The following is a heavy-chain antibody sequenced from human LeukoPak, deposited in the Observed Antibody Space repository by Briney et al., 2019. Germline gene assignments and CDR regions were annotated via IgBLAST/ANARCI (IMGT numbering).Heavy chain of an antibody. V-gene: IGHV4-39*07. CDR1: GGSISSSSYY. J-gene: IGHJ4*02. CDR2: IYYSGST. CDR3: ARDRLRGDYGDY. Sequence: PSETLSLTCTVSGGSISSSSYYWGWIRQPPGKGLEWIGSIYYSGSTYYNPSLKSRVTISVDTSKNQFSLKLSSVTAADTAVYYCARDRLRGDYGDYWGQGTLVTVSS. D-gene: IGHD6-6*01.